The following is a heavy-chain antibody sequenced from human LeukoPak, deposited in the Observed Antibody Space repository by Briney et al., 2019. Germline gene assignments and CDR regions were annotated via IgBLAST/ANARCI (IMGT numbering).Heavy chain of an antibody. J-gene: IGHJ4*02. Sequence: GGSLRLSCAAYGFTFSSYIMNWDRQAPEKGLEWVSSISSSSSYIYYADSVKGRFTISRDNAKNSLYLQMNSLRAEDTAVYYCARDGAWDSYGLFDYWGQGTLVTVSS. CDR2: ISSSSSYI. CDR3: ARDGAWDSYGLFDY. V-gene: IGHV3-21*01. D-gene: IGHD5-18*01. CDR1: GFTFSSYI.